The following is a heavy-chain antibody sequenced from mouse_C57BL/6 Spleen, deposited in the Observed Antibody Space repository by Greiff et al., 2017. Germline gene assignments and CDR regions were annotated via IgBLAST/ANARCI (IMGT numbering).Heavy chain of an antibody. D-gene: IGHD2-3*01. CDR2: IDPNSGGT. Sequence: QVHVKQPGAELVKPGASVKLSCQASGYTFTSYWMHWVQQRPGRGLEWIGRIDPNSGGTKYNEKFKSKATLTVDKPSSTAYMQLSSLAAEDSAVYYCARSPDGYYSWFAYWGEGTLVTVSA. V-gene: IGHV1-72*01. CDR1: GYTFTSYW. CDR3: ARSPDGYYSWFAY. J-gene: IGHJ3*01.